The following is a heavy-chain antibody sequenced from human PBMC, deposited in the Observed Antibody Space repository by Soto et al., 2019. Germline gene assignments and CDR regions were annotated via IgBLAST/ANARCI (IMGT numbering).Heavy chain of an antibody. V-gene: IGHV3-33*01. CDR1: GFTFSSYG. Sequence: ESGGGVVQPGRSLRLSCAASGFTFSSYGMHWVRQAPGTGLEWVAVIWYDGSNKYYADSVKGRFTISRDNSKNTLYLQMNSLRAEDTAVYYCARVVSGSSWTYFDYWGQGTLVTVSS. CDR3: ARVVSGSSWTYFDY. D-gene: IGHD6-13*01. J-gene: IGHJ4*02. CDR2: IWYDGSNK.